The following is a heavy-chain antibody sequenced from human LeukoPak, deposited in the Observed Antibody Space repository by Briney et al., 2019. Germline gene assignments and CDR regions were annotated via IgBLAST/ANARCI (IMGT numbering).Heavy chain of an antibody. Sequence: ASVKVSCKASGYTFTSYGISWVRQAPGQGLEWMGWISAYNGNTNYAQKLQGRVTMTTDTSTSTAYRELRSLRSDDTAVYYCARDLPGASRYFDLWGRGTLVTVSS. CDR1: GYTFTSYG. CDR3: ARDLPGASRYFDL. D-gene: IGHD3-10*01. J-gene: IGHJ2*01. V-gene: IGHV1-18*01. CDR2: ISAYNGNT.